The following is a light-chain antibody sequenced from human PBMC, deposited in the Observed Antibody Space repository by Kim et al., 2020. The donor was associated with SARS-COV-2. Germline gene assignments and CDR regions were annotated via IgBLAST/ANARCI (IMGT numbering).Light chain of an antibody. Sequence: ETVLTQSPGTLSLSPGERATLSCRASQSVSTNYLAWYQQKPGQAPRLLIYAASNRATGIPDRFSGSGSGTDFTLTINRLEPEDFAVYYCQQYGSPLTFGGGTKVDIK. CDR3: QQYGSPLT. CDR2: AAS. CDR1: QSVSTNY. J-gene: IGKJ4*01. V-gene: IGKV3-20*01.